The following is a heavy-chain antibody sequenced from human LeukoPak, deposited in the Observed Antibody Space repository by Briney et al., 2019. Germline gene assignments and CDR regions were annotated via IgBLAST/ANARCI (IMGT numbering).Heavy chain of an antibody. J-gene: IGHJ4*02. CDR3: ARKCYYDSSGYYWGPYFDY. CDR2: INHSGST. Sequence: SETLSLTCAVYGGSFSGYYWSWIRQPPGKGLEWIGEINHSGSTNYNPSLKSRVTISVDTSKNQFSLKLSSVTAADTAVYYCARKCYYDSSGYYWGPYFDYWGQGTLVTVSS. D-gene: IGHD3-22*01. CDR1: GGSFSGYY. V-gene: IGHV4-34*01.